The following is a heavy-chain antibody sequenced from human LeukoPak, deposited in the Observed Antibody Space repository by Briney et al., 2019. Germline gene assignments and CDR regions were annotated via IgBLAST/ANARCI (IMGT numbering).Heavy chain of an antibody. J-gene: IGHJ4*02. Sequence: PGGSLRLSCAASGFTFSSYWMSWVRQAPGKGLEWVANIKQDGSEKYYVGSVKGRFTISRDNAKNSLYLQMNSLRAEDTAIYYCAKDPFRARIAAPDYWGQGTLVTVSS. CDR2: IKQDGSEK. D-gene: IGHD6-6*01. CDR3: AKDPFRARIAAPDY. CDR1: GFTFSSYW. V-gene: IGHV3-7*03.